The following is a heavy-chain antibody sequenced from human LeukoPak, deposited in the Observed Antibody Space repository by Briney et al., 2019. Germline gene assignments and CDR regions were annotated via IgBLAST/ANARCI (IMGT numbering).Heavy chain of an antibody. D-gene: IGHD3-22*01. Sequence: PGGSLRLSCAASGFTFSSYAMSWVRQAPGKGLEWVSAISGSGGSTYYADSVKGRFTISRDNSKNTLYLQMNSLRAEDTAVYYCAKGKVVVVNPRGYDYWGQGTLVTVSS. CDR2: ISGSGGST. V-gene: IGHV3-23*01. CDR1: GFTFSSYA. J-gene: IGHJ4*02. CDR3: AKGKVVVVNPRGYDY.